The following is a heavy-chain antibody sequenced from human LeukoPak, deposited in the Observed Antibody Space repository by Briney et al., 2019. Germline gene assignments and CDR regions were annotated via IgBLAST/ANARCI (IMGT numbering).Heavy chain of an antibody. CDR1: GASISSQY. CDR3: ARRRVDSMYNWFDP. Sequence: SETLSLTCSVSGASISSQYWTWIRQPPGKGLEWIGYIYNSGSTNYNPSLKSRVTMSIDTSKNQFSLRLTSVTAADTAVYYCARRRVDSMYNWFDPWGQGTLVIVSS. CDR2: IYNSGST. D-gene: IGHD2-21*01. J-gene: IGHJ5*02. V-gene: IGHV4-59*11.